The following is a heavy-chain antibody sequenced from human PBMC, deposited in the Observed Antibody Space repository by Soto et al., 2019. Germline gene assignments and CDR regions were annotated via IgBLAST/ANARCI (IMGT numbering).Heavy chain of an antibody. J-gene: IGHJ4*02. CDR2: IRQDGSEI. Sequence: GGSLRLSCAASGFTFRSYGMSWVRQAPGKGLEWVANIRQDGSEIYYVDSVKGRFTISRDNAKNSVSLQMNSLRGEDTAVYYCARDWDCWGQGTLVTVSS. V-gene: IGHV3-7*01. CDR1: GFTFRSYG. CDR3: ARDWDC.